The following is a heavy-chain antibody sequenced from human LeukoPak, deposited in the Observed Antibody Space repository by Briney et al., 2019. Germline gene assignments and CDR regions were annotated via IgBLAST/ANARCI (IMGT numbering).Heavy chain of an antibody. D-gene: IGHD3-10*01. CDR1: GFTFSSYS. J-gene: IGHJ3*02. CDR2: ISSSRSTI. V-gene: IGHV3-48*02. Sequence: GGSLRLSCAASGFTFSSYSMNWVRQAPGKGLEWVSYISSSRSTIYYADSVKGRFTISRDNAKNSLYLQMNSLRDEDTAVYYRGRDGMVRGVIIWDAFDIWGQGTMVTVSS. CDR3: GRDGMVRGVIIWDAFDI.